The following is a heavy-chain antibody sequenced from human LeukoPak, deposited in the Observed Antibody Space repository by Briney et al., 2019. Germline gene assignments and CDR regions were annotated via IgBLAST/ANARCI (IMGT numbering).Heavy chain of an antibody. CDR2: MNPNSGNT. D-gene: IGHD2-15*01. CDR3: ARGLRLGYCSGGSCSSGFDP. J-gene: IGHJ5*02. V-gene: IGHV1-8*01. Sequence: GASVKVSCKASGYTFTSYDINWVRQATGQGLEWMGWMNPNSGNTGYAQKFQGRVTMTRNTSISTAYMELSSLRSEDTAVYYCARGLRLGYCSGGSCSSGFDPWGQGTLVTVSS. CDR1: GYTFTSYD.